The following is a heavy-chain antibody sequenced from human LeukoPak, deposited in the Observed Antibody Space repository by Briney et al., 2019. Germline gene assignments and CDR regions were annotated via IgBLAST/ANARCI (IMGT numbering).Heavy chain of an antibody. V-gene: IGHV3-9*01. Sequence: GRSLRLSCAASGFTFDDYAMHWVRQAPGKGLEWVSGISWNSGNIGYADSVKGRFTISRDNAKNSLYLQMNSLRAEDTALYYCAIMNSGGFDYWGQGTLVTISS. D-gene: IGHD3-10*01. CDR2: ISWNSGNI. CDR3: AIMNSGGFDY. CDR1: GFTFDDYA. J-gene: IGHJ4*02.